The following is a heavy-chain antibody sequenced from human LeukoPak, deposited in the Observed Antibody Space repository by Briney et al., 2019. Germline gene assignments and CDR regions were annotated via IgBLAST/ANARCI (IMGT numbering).Heavy chain of an antibody. J-gene: IGHJ4*02. CDR3: ARDSAGNDY. D-gene: IGHD6-13*01. Sequence: GGSLRLSCEASGFTFSTYWMSWVRQAPGKGLEWVANIKQDGSEKYYGDSVKGRFTISRDNAKNSLYLQMNSLRAEDTAMYYCARDSAGNDYWGQGTLVTVSS. CDR2: IKQDGSEK. CDR1: GFTFSTYW. V-gene: IGHV3-7*01.